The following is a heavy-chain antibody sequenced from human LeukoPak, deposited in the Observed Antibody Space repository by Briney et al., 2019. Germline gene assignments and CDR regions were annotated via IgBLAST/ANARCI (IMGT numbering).Heavy chain of an antibody. Sequence: HPGGSLRLSCAAPGFTFSSYGMPWVRQAPGKGLEWVSGISPSGDITYYTDSVKGRFTISRDNSKNTLYLEVISLTAEDTAVYYCAKDDAWLRFGEWSQGTLVTVSS. D-gene: IGHD3-10*01. CDR1: GFTFSSYG. J-gene: IGHJ4*02. CDR2: ISPSGDIT. CDR3: AKDDAWLRFGE. V-gene: IGHV3-23*01.